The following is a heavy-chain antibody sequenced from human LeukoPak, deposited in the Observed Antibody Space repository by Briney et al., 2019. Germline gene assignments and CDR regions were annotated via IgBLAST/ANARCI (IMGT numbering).Heavy chain of an antibody. J-gene: IGHJ4*02. CDR1: GGSFSGYY. Sequence: PSETLSLPCAVYGGSFSGYYWSWIRQPPGKGLEWIGEINHSGSTNYNPSLKSRVTISVDTSKNQFSLKLSSVTAADTAVYYCARLLEGGNSGEDYWGQGTLVTVSS. CDR2: INHSGST. D-gene: IGHD4-23*01. CDR3: ARLLEGGNSGEDY. V-gene: IGHV4-34*01.